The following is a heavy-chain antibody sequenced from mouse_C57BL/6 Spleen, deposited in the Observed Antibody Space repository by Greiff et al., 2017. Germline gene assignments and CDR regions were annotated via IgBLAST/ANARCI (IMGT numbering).Heavy chain of an antibody. CDR1: GYTFTSYW. J-gene: IGHJ1*03. V-gene: IGHV1-52*01. D-gene: IGHD2-4*01. CDR3: ARGGDYDGAGGYFDV. CDR2: IDPSDSET. Sequence: QVQLQQPGAELVRPGSSVKLSCKASGYTFTSYWMHWVKQRPIQGLEWIGNIDPSDSETHYNQKFKDKATLTVDKSSSTAYMQLSSLTSGDSAVYYCARGGDYDGAGGYFDVWGTGTTVTVSS.